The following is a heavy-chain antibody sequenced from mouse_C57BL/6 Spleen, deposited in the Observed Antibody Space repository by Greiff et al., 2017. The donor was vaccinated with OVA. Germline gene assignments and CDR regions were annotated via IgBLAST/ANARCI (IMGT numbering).Heavy chain of an antibody. CDR2: IYPRSGNT. V-gene: IGHV1-81*01. Sequence: VMLVESGAELARPGASVKLSCKASGYTFTSYGISWVKQRTGQGLEWIGEIYPRSGNTYYNEKFKGKATLTADKSSSTAYMELRSLTSEDSAVYFCARSGRPAMDYWGQGTSVTVSS. J-gene: IGHJ4*01. D-gene: IGHD1-1*01. CDR1: GYTFTSYG. CDR3: ARSGRPAMDY.